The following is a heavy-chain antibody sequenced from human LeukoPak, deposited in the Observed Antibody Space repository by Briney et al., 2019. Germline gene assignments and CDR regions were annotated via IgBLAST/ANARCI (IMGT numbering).Heavy chain of an antibody. CDR2: ISSSSSYI. D-gene: IGHD2-15*01. V-gene: IGHV3-21*01. CDR1: GFTFSSYS. CDR3: AREGPTLLAGFDY. Sequence: GGSLRLSCAASGFTFSSYSMNWVRQAPGKGLEWVSSISSSSSYIYYADSVKGRFAISRDNAKNSLYLQMNSLRAEDTAVYYCAREGPTLLAGFDYWGQGTLVTVSS. J-gene: IGHJ4*02.